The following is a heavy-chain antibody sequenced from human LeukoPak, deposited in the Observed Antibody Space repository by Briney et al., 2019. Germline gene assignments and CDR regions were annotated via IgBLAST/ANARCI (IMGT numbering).Heavy chain of an antibody. CDR3: ARATPKTTVTYYYYGMDV. CDR2: ISGSGGST. Sequence: GGSLRLSCAASGFTFSSYAMSWVRQAPGKGLEWVSAISGSGGSTYYADSVKGRFTISRDNSKNTLYLQMNSLRAEDTAVYYCARATPKTTVTYYYYGMDVWGQGTTVTVSS. CDR1: GFTFSSYA. D-gene: IGHD4-17*01. J-gene: IGHJ6*02. V-gene: IGHV3-23*01.